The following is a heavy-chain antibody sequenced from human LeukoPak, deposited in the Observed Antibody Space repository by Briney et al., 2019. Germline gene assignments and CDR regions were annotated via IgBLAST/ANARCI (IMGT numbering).Heavy chain of an antibody. V-gene: IGHV3-30*18. CDR3: AKDLARYYFDY. J-gene: IGHJ4*02. Sequence: GGSLRLSCAASGFTFSSYWMSWVRQAPGKGLEWVAVISYDGSNKYYADSVKGRFTISRDNSKNTLYLQMNSLRAEDTAVYYCAKDLARYYFDYWGQGTLVTVSS. CDR2: ISYDGSNK. CDR1: GFTFSSYW.